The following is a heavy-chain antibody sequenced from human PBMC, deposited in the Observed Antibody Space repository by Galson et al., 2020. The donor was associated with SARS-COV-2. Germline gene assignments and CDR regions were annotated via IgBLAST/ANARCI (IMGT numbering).Heavy chain of an antibody. CDR2: FDPEDGET. V-gene: IGHV1-24*01. Sequence: ASVKVSCKVSGYTITELSMHWVRQAPGKGLEWMGGFDPEDGETIYAQKFQGRVTMTEDTSTDTAYMELSSLRSEDTAVYYCATHSWLTDYYFDYWGQGTLVTVSS. J-gene: IGHJ4*02. D-gene: IGHD6-13*01. CDR1: GYTITELS. CDR3: ATHSWLTDYYFDY.